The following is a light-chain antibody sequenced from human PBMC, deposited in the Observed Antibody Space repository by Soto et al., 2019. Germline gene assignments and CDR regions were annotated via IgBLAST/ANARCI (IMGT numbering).Light chain of an antibody. CDR2: DVS. V-gene: IGKV3-20*01. J-gene: IGKJ1*01. Sequence: DIVLTQSPATLSLSPGERATLSCRASQSVSTYLAWYQQKPGQAPRLLIYDVSSRATGIPDRFSGSGSGTDFTLTISRLEPEDFAVYYCQQYGSSPTFGQGTKVEIK. CDR1: QSVSTY. CDR3: QQYGSSPT.